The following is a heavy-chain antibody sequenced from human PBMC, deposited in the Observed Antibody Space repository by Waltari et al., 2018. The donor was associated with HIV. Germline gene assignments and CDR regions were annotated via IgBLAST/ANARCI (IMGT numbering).Heavy chain of an antibody. Sequence: QVQLVESGGGVVQPGRSLRLSCAASGLPFSTHGMHWVRQAPGKGLEWVAGIWYDGSNKYYADSVKGRLTISRDNSKNTVYLQINRLRAEDTAVYYCAREGHYYGSGRFGGDYWGQGTLVTVSS. CDR2: IWYDGSNK. V-gene: IGHV3-33*01. J-gene: IGHJ4*02. CDR3: AREGHYYGSGRFGGDY. D-gene: IGHD3-10*01. CDR1: GLPFSTHG.